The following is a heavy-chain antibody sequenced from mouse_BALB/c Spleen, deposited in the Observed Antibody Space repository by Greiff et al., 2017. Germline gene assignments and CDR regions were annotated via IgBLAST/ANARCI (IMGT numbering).Heavy chain of an antibody. D-gene: IGHD1-1*01. CDR2: IWSGGST. V-gene: IGHV2-2*02. Sequence: QVQLQQSGPGLVQPSQSLSITCTVSGFSLTSYGVHWVRQSPGKGLEWLGVIWSGGSTDYNAAFISRLSISKDNSKSQVFFKMNSLQANDTAIYYCARNSGKATPYGYAMDYWGQGTSVTVSS. J-gene: IGHJ4*01. CDR3: ARNSGKATPYGYAMDY. CDR1: GFSLTSYG.